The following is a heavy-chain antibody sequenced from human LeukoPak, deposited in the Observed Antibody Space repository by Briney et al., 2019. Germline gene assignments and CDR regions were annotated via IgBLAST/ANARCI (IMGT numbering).Heavy chain of an antibody. CDR3: AKDHTAMAPGWFDP. Sequence: GGSLRLSCAASGFTFSSYAMSGVRQAPGKGLEWVSAISGSCGSTYYADSGRGRFTISRGNSKNTLYLQMNSLRAEDTAVYYCAKDHTAMAPGWFDPWGQGTLVTVSS. CDR2: ISGSCGST. CDR1: GFTFSSYA. V-gene: IGHV3-23*01. J-gene: IGHJ5*02. D-gene: IGHD5-18*01.